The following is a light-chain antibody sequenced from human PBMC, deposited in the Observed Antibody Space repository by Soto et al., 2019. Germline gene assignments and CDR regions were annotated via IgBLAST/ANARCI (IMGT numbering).Light chain of an antibody. Sequence: QSALTQPASVSGSPGQSITISCTGTSSDDGSYNLVSWYQQNPGKAPKLMIYEFSKRPSGVSNRFSGSKSGNTASLTISGLQAEDDADDYCFSYAGSSTWVFGGGTQLTVL. J-gene: IGLJ3*02. CDR3: FSYAGSSTWV. CDR2: EFS. CDR1: SSDDGSYNL. V-gene: IGLV2-23*02.